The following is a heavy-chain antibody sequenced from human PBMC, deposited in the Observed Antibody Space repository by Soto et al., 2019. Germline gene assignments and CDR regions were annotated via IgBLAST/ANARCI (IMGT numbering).Heavy chain of an antibody. CDR1: GYSFTIYW. CDR3: ASEPTAYCSSTSCRSDY. CDR2: IDPSDSYT. D-gene: IGHD2-2*01. V-gene: IGHV5-10-1*01. J-gene: IGHJ4*02. Sequence: PGESLKISCNGSGYSFTIYWISWVRQMPGKGLEWMGRIDPSDSYTNYSPSFQGHVTISADKSISTAYLQWSSLKASDTAMYYCASEPTAYCSSTSCRSDYWGQGTLVTVSS.